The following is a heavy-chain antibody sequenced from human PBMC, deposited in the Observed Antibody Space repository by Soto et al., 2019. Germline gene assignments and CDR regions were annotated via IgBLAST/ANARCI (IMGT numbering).Heavy chain of an antibody. CDR3: ARGAHYYNGMDV. V-gene: IGHV6-1*01. CDR1: GDSVSSNIAS. CDR2: TYYRSKWYN. Sequence: PSQTLSLTCAISGDSVSSNIASWSWIRQSPSRGLEWLGRTYYRSKWYNEYVVSVKSRMTINPDTSKNRFSLQLNSVTPEDTAVYYCARGAHYYNGMDVWGQGTTVTVSS. J-gene: IGHJ6*02.